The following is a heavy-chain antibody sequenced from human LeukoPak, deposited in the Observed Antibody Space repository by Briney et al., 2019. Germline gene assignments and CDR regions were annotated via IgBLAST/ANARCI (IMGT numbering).Heavy chain of an antibody. Sequence: GGSLRLSCAASGFTLSSYWMSWVRQAPGKGLEWVANIKQYGSEKYYVDSVKGRFTISRDNAKNSLYLQLNSLRAEDTAVYYCAREASVTAIPVKSDYHYYYMDVWGKGTTVTVSS. CDR2: IKQYGSEK. D-gene: IGHD2-21*02. V-gene: IGHV3-7*01. J-gene: IGHJ6*03. CDR1: GFTLSSYW. CDR3: AREASVTAIPVKSDYHYYYMDV.